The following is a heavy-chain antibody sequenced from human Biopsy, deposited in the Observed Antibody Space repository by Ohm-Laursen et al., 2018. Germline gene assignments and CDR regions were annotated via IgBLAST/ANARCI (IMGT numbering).Heavy chain of an antibody. V-gene: IGHV1-69*01. CDR1: GGTFSSSA. D-gene: IGHD1/OR15-1a*01. J-gene: IGHJ5*02. CDR3: ARGGGYNWNNGWFDP. CDR2: IIGIFRTA. Sequence: SSVKVSRKASGGTFSSSAITWVRQAPGQGLEWMGGIIGIFRTAHYAQKFQGRVTITADEFMSTAYMELSSLRSEDTAVYYCARGGGYNWNNGWFDPWGQGTLVTVSS.